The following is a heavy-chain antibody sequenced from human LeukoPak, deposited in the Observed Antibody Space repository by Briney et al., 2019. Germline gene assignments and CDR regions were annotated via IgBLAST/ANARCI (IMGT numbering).Heavy chain of an antibody. J-gene: IGHJ4*02. Sequence: GGSLRLSCAASGFTVSSNYMSWVRQAPGKGLEWVSVIYSGGSTYYADSVKGRFTISRDNSKNTLYLQMNSLRAEDTAVYYCARDWVGATTAFDYWGQGTLVTVSS. D-gene: IGHD1-26*01. V-gene: IGHV3-66*01. CDR1: GFTVSSNY. CDR3: ARDWVGATTAFDY. CDR2: IYSGGST.